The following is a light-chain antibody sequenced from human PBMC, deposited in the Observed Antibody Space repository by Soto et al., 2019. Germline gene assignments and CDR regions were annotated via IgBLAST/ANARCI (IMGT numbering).Light chain of an antibody. CDR2: DAS. CDR1: QSVSSY. CDR3: QQYGSSPVT. V-gene: IGKV3-20*01. J-gene: IGKJ5*01. Sequence: EIVLTQSPATLSLSPGESATLSCRASQSVSSYLAWYQQKPGQAPRLLMYDASSRATGIPDRLSGSGSGTDFTLTISRLEPEDFAVYYCQQYGSSPVTFGQGTRLEIK.